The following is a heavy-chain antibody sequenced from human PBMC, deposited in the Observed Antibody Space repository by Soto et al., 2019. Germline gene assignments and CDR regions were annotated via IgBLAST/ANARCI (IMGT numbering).Heavy chain of an antibody. CDR1: GFTFSSYS. CDR2: IRSSSSTI. V-gene: IGHV3-48*02. J-gene: IGHJ4*02. CDR3: ARDYYDILSGYYQRLESFDY. D-gene: IGHD3-9*01. Sequence: EVQLVESGGGLVQPGGSLRLSCAASGFTFSSYSMNWVRQAPGKGLEWVSYIRSSSSTIYYADSVKGGFTNSRDNANNSLYLQMNSLRDEDTAVYYCARDYYDILSGYYQRLESFDYWGQGTLVTVSS.